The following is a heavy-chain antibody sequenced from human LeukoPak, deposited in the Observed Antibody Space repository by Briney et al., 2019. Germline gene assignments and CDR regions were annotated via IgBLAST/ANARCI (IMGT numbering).Heavy chain of an antibody. CDR2: IYYRGTT. V-gene: IGHV4-39*01. CDR3: ARRPRTYFDY. J-gene: IGHJ4*02. Sequence: SETLPLTCTVSGGSISSSSYYWDWIRQPPGKGLEWIGSIYYRGTTYYNPSLKSRVTISVDTSKNQFSLKLSSVTAADTAVYYCARRPRTYFDYWGQGTLVTVSS. CDR1: GGSISSSSYY.